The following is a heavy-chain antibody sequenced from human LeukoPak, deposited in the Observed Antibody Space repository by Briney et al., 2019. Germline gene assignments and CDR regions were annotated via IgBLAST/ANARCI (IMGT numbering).Heavy chain of an antibody. CDR1: GASFSGYC. V-gene: IGHV4-34*01. D-gene: IGHD3-22*01. J-gene: IGHJ3*02. CDR2: INHSGST. CDR3: ASFSTTYYYDRSATLSAFDI. Sequence: SERLSPTCPVYGASFSGYCWSWTRQPPGKGLEWIGEINHSGSTNYNPSLKSRVTVSVDTSKNQFSLKLSSVTAADTAVYYCASFSTTYYYDRSATLSAFDIWGQGTMVTVSS.